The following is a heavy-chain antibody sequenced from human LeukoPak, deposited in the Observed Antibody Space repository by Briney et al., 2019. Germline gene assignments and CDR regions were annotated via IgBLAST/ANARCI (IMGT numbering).Heavy chain of an antibody. V-gene: IGHV4-31*03. J-gene: IGHJ4*02. CDR2: IYYSGST. CDR1: VGSISSGGYY. Sequence: RTSQTLSLTCTLSVGSISSGGYYWSWIRQHPGKGLEWIGYIYYSGSTYYNPSLKSRVTISVDTSKNQFSLKLSSVTAADTAVYYCARDRPTSGYSYGFDYWGQGTLVTVSS. CDR3: ARDRPTSGYSYGFDY. D-gene: IGHD5-18*01.